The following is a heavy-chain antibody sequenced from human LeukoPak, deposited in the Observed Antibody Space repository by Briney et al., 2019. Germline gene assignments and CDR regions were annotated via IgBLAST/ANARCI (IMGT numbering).Heavy chain of an antibody. CDR3: AKGRVVVVAAPFDY. CDR1: GFTFDDYA. CDR2: ISGSGGST. J-gene: IGHJ4*02. D-gene: IGHD2-15*01. Sequence: GGSLRLSCAASGFTFDDYAMSWVRQAPGKGLEWVSAISGSGGSTYYADSVKGRFTISRDNSKNTLYLQMNSLRAEDTAVYYCAKGRVVVVAAPFDYWGQGTLVTVSS. V-gene: IGHV3-23*01.